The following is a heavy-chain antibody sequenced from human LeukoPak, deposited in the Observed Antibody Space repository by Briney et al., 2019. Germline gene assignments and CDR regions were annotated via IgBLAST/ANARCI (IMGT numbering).Heavy chain of an antibody. CDR1: GYSFTSYW. CDR2: IYPGDSDT. V-gene: IGHV5-51*01. J-gene: IGHJ3*02. Sequence: GESLKISCKGSGYSFTSYWIGWVRQMPGKGLEWMGIIYPGDSDTRYSPSFQGQVTISADKSISTAYLQWSSLKASDTAMYYCARHGSSGYYIGAFDIWGQGTMVTVSS. D-gene: IGHD3-22*01. CDR3: ARHGSSGYYIGAFDI.